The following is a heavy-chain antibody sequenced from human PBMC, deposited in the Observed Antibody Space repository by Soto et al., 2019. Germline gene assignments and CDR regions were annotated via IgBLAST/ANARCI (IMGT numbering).Heavy chain of an antibody. CDR2: ISGGGSNT. V-gene: IGHV3-23*01. Sequence: EVQLLESGGGLVQRGGSLRLSCAASGFPFSSYVMSWVRQAPGKGLEWVSGISGGGSNTFYADSVKGRFTIYRDNSKNTTLLQMNSLGAEDTAVYYCAKDSNKYSSSLRGRYFDYWGQGIGVTVSS. J-gene: IGHJ4*02. D-gene: IGHD4-4*01. CDR1: GFPFSSYV. CDR3: AKDSNKYSSSLRGRYFDY.